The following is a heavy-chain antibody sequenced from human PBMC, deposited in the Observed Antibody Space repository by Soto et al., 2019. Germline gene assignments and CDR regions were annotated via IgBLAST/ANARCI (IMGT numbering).Heavy chain of an antibody. D-gene: IGHD3-9*01. CDR2: INPNSGGT. V-gene: IGHV1-2*04. CDR1: GYTFTGYY. Sequence: ASVKVSCKASGYTFTGYYMHWVRQAPGQGLEWMGWINPNSGGTNYAQKLQGWVTMTRDTSISTAYMELSRLRSDDTAVYYCARSKLRYFDWLLGYWGQGTLVTVSS. J-gene: IGHJ4*02. CDR3: ARSKLRYFDWLLGY.